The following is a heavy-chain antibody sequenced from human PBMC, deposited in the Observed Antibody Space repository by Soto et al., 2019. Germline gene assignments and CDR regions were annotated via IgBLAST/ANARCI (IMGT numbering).Heavy chain of an antibody. D-gene: IGHD6-13*01. J-gene: IGHJ4*02. Sequence: QITLKESGPTLVKPTQTLTLTCTFSGFSLSTSGVGVGWIRQPPGKALEWLALIYWDDDKRYSPSLKSRLTITKDTXXNXVXLTMPNMDPVDTATYYCAHRWEGWYSSSRRKSYFDHWGQGPLVTVSS. CDR3: AHRWEGWYSSSRRKSYFDH. CDR1: GFSLSTSGVG. CDR2: IYWDDDK. V-gene: IGHV2-5*02.